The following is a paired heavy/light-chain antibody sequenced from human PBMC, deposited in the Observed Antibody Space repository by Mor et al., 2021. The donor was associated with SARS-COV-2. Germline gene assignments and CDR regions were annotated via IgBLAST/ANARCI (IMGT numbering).Light chain of an antibody. CDR3: QQRSNWLT. Sequence: EIVLTQSPATLSLSPGERATLSCRASQSVSSYLAWYQQKPGQAPRLLIYDASNRATGIPARFSGSGSGTDFTLTISSLEPEDFAVYYCQQRSNWLTFGPGTKVDIK. V-gene: IGKV3-11*01. J-gene: IGKJ3*01. CDR2: DAS. CDR1: QSVSSY.
Heavy chain of an antibody. CDR1: GFSFSTYG. J-gene: IGHJ1*01. D-gene: IGHD3-22*01. CDR2: IWYDGSNR. CDR3: ARGVQYSDTSGYDFVEYFQY. V-gene: IGHV3-33*01. Sequence: QVQLVESGGGVVQPGGSLRLSCAASGFSFSTYGMHWVRQVPGKGLEWVAVIWYDGSNRYYADSVKGRFTISRDNSKDTLYLQMNSLRAEDTAVYHCARGVQYSDTSGYDFVEYFQYWGQGTLVTVSS.